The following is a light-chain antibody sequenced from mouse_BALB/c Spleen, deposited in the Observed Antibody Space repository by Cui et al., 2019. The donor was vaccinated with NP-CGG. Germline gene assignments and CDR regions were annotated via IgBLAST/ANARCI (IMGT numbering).Light chain of an antibody. CDR1: TGAVTTSNY. CDR3: ALWYSNHWV. CDR2: GTN. Sequence: QAVVTQASALTTSHGETVTLTCRSSTGAVTTSNYANWVQENPVHLFTGLIGGTNNRAPGVPARFSGSLIGDKAALTITGTQTEDEAIYFCALWYSNHWVFGGGTKLTVL. V-gene: IGLV1*01. J-gene: IGLJ1*01.